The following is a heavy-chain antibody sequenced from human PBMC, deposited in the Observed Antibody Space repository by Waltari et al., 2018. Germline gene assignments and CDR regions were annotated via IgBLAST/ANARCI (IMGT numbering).Heavy chain of an antibody. D-gene: IGHD3-16*01. CDR1: GCSISRSSSY. Sequence: QLQLQESGPGLVKPSETLSLTCTVSGCSISRSSSYWGCVRQPPGKGLEWIGSIYYRGSTYYNPYLKSRVTISVDTSKNQFSLKLSSVTAADTAVYYWASLGELFNMVDYWGQGTLVTVSS. CDR3: ASLGELFNMVDY. V-gene: IGHV4-39*07. J-gene: IGHJ4*02. CDR2: IYYRGST.